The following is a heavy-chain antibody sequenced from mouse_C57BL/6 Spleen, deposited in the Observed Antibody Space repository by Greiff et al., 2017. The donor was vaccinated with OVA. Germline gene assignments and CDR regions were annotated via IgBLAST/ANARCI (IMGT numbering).Heavy chain of an antibody. Sequence: QVQLQQSGPGLVQPSQSLSITCTVSGFSLTSYGVHWVRQSPGKGLEWLGVLCSGGSSDYNAAFISRLSISKDNSKSQVFFKMNSLQADDTAIYYCARTLQDYYGSPYAMDYWGQGTSVTVSS. J-gene: IGHJ4*01. V-gene: IGHV2-2*01. CDR3: ARTLQDYYGSPYAMDY. CDR1: GFSLTSYG. D-gene: IGHD1-1*01. CDR2: LCSGGSS.